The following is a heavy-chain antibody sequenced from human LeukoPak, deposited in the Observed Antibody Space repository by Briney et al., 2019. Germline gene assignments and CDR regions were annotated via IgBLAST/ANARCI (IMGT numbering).Heavy chain of an antibody. CDR3: AREGRSSGWYEGFDY. CDR2: IYYSGST. J-gene: IGHJ4*02. V-gene: IGHV4-59*01. Sequence: SETLSLTCTVSGGSISSYYWNWIRQPPGKGLEWIGYIYYSGSTNYNPSLKSRVTISVDTSKNQFSLKLSSVTAADTAVYYCAREGRSSGWYEGFDYWGQGTLVTVSS. D-gene: IGHD6-19*01. CDR1: GGSISSYY.